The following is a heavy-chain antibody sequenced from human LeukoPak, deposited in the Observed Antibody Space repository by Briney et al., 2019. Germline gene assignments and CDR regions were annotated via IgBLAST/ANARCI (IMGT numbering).Heavy chain of an antibody. D-gene: IGHD6-19*01. CDR1: GFTFSSYW. J-gene: IGHJ4*02. CDR2: IKQDGSEK. V-gene: IGHV3-7*01. Sequence: QSGGSLRLSCAASGFTFSSYWMSWVRQAPGKGLEWVANIKQDGSEKYYVDSVKGRFTISRDNAKNSLYLQMNSLRAEDTAVYYCARDIPGYSSGWYYWGQGTLVTVSS. CDR3: ARDIPGYSSGWYY.